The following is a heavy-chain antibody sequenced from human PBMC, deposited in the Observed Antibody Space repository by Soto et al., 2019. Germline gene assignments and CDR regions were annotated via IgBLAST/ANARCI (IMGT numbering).Heavy chain of an antibody. J-gene: IGHJ4*02. CDR3: ASTTVTTRRYFDC. CDR2: IYYSGST. CDR1: GGSISSSSYY. V-gene: IGHV4-39*01. D-gene: IGHD4-17*01. Sequence: PSETLSLTCTVSGGSISSSSYYWGWIRQPPGKGLEWIGSIYYSGSTYYNPSLKSRVTISVDTSKNQFSLKLSSVTAADTAVYYCASTTVTTRRYFDCWGQGTLVTVSS.